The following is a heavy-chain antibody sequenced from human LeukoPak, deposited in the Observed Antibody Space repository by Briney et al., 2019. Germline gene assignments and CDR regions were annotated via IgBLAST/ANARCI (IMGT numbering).Heavy chain of an antibody. Sequence: SGGSLRLSCAASGFTFSSCAMHWVRQAPGKGLEWVALIRSDGSNKYYADSVKGRFTISRDDSKNTLYLQMNSLRPEDTAVYYCAKDIPSSSWYLGYWGQGTLVTVSS. V-gene: IGHV3-30*02. CDR3: AKDIPSSSWYLGY. J-gene: IGHJ4*02. D-gene: IGHD6-13*01. CDR2: IRSDGSNK. CDR1: GFTFSSCA.